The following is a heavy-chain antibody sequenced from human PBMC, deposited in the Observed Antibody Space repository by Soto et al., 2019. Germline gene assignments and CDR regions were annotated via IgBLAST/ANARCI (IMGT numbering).Heavy chain of an antibody. J-gene: IGHJ4*02. CDR1: GYTFSSIG. CDR2: ISPHRDDT. CDR3: ARDLDGSGSYYTNY. V-gene: IGHV1-18*01. Sequence: ASVKVSCKTSGYTFSSIGISWVRQAPGQGLEWMGWISPHRDDTYYAQRLQGRVTMTTDTSTSTAYMELRSLRSDDTAVYFCARDLDGSGSYYTNYWGQGTLVTVS. D-gene: IGHD3-10*01.